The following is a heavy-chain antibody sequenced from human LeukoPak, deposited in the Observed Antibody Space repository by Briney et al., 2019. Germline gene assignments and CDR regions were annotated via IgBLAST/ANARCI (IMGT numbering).Heavy chain of an antibody. D-gene: IGHD1-1*01. CDR1: GYTFTSYY. Sequence: GASVKVSCKASGYTFTSYYMHWVRQAPGQGLEWMGIINPSGGSTSYAQKFQGRVTMTRDTSTSTVYMELSSLRSEDTAVYYCASHWGNWNDLHYWGQGTLVTVSS. J-gene: IGHJ4*02. CDR3: ASHWGNWNDLHY. V-gene: IGHV1-46*01. CDR2: INPSGGST.